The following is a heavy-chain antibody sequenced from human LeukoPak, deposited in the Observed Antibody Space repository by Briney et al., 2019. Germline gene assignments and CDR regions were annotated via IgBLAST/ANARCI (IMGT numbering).Heavy chain of an antibody. V-gene: IGHV3-23*01. CDR1: GFTFRSYV. D-gene: IGHD3/OR15-3a*01. CDR3: ASWTYGLDY. J-gene: IGHJ4*02. CDR2: ISGSGGST. Sequence: PGGSLRLSCAASGFTFRSYVMNWVRQAPGKGLEWVSTISGSGGSTYYADSVKGRFTISRDNSKNTLYLQMNSLRAEDTAVYYCASWTYGLDYWGQGTLVTVSS.